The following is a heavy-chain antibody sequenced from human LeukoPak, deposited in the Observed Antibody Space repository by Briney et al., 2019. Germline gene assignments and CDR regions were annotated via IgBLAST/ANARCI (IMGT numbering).Heavy chain of an antibody. CDR1: GGSFSDYS. CDR2: INHSGRT. Sequence: SETLSLTCAVYGGSFSDYSWGWIRQPPGKGLQWIGEINHSGRTYYNPSLKSRVTISVDTSKNQFSLTLSSVTASDTAVYYCARDVVVVPAAIHYGMDVWGQGTTVTVSS. CDR3: ARDVVVVPAAIHYGMDV. J-gene: IGHJ6*02. D-gene: IGHD2-2*01. V-gene: IGHV4-34*01.